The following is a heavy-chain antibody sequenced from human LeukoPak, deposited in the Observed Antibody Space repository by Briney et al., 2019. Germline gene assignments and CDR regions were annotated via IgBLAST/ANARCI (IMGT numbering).Heavy chain of an antibody. CDR3: AKVTGDYYDTSGAFDY. CDR2: IWHDGSND. Sequence: GGSLRLSCAASGFIFSSYGMHGVRQARGKGVEWVARIWHDGSNDDYADSVKGRFTISRDNSKNTLYLQMNSLRAEDTAIYYCAKVTGDYYDTSGAFDYWGQGTLVTVSS. J-gene: IGHJ4*02. CDR1: GFIFSSYG. V-gene: IGHV3-33*06. D-gene: IGHD3-22*01.